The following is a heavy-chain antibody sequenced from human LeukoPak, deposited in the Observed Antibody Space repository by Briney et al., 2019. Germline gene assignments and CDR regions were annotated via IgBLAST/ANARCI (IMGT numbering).Heavy chain of an antibody. D-gene: IGHD4/OR15-4a*01. J-gene: IGHJ4*02. CDR3: AKSSGANPSPFDY. CDR1: GLTFSSYA. CDR2: ISGSGGST. V-gene: IGHV3-23*01. Sequence: GGSLRLSCAASGLTFSSYAMSWVRQAPGKGLEWVSAISGSGGSTDYADSVKGRFTISRDNSKNTLYLQMNGLRAEDTAVYYCAKSSGANPSPFDYWGQGTLVTVSS.